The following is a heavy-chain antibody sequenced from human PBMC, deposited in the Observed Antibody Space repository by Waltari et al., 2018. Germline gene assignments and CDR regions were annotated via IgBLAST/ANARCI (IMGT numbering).Heavy chain of an antibody. V-gene: IGHV3-23*01. CDR2: ISGSGGST. J-gene: IGHJ4*02. D-gene: IGHD3-22*01. CDR3: SKGAIVASLPYFDS. CDR1: VFTFSSYA. Sequence: EVQLLESGGGLVQPGGSLRLSCAASVFTFSSYAMSWVRQAPGQGLEWGSAISGSGGSTYYADSVKGRFTISRDNSKNPLYLQMNSLRSEDTAVYYCSKGAIVASLPYFDSWGQGTLVTVSS.